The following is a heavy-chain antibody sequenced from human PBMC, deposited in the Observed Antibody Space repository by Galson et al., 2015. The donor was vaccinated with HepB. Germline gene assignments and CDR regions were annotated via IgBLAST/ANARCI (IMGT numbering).Heavy chain of an antibody. D-gene: IGHD7-27*01. CDR1: GYTFSTYY. CDR2: INPGGGNT. CDR3: VRDANWGPQDSFDY. V-gene: IGHV1-46*01. J-gene: IGHJ4*02. Sequence: SVPVSFPASGYTFSTYYMHWVRQAPGQRLEWMGIINPGGGNTTYAQKFQGRVTLTRDTSPSTVYMEMRSLRSEDTAVYYCVRDANWGPQDSFDYWGQGSLVTVSS.